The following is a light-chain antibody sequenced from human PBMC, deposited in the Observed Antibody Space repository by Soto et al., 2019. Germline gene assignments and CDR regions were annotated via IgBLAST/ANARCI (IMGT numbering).Light chain of an antibody. CDR2: AAS. J-gene: IGKJ4*01. Sequence: DIQMTQSPSSLSASEGGRVTITCRASQDINKYLAWYQQIPGKAPKLLIFAASTLQSGVPSRFSASGSGTDFTLTVDGLQPEDAATYYCQQTKGFPLTFGGGTKVEIK. CDR3: QQTKGFPLT. CDR1: QDINKY. V-gene: IGKV1-12*01.